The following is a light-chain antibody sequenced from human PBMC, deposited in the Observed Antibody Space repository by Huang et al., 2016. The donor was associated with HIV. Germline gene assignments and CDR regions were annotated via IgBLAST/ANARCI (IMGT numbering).Light chain of an antibody. V-gene: IGKV3-11*01. CDR3: QQRSDWPLT. CDR1: QSVGSY. Sequence: EIVLTQSPATLSLSPGERATLSCRASQSVGSYLAWYQQKLGQAPRLLIYDASNRATGSPARFSGSGSGTDFTLTISSLEPEDFAVYYCQQRSDWPLTFGGGTKVEIK. CDR2: DAS. J-gene: IGKJ4*01.